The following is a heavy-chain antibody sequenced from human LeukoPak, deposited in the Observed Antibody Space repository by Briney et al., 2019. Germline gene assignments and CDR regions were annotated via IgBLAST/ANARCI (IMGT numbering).Heavy chain of an antibody. CDR2: IYYRGST. CDR1: GGSISSYY. D-gene: IGHD6-19*01. CDR3: ARSEGSGWSKPVDY. J-gene: IGHJ4*02. V-gene: IGHV4-59*01. Sequence: SETLSLTCTVSGGSISSYYWSWIRQPPGKGLEWIGYIYYRGSTNYNPSLKSRVTISVDTSKNQFSLKLSSVTAADTAVYYCARSEGSGWSKPVDYWGQGILVTVSS.